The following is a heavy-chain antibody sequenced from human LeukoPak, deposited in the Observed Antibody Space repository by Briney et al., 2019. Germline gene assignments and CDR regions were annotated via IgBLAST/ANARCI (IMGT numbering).Heavy chain of an antibody. D-gene: IGHD5-18*01. J-gene: IGHJ4*02. V-gene: IGHV3-53*01. CDR2: INSGGIT. CDR1: GFTVSSNY. CDR3: ARLIYTYDSYFFDY. Sequence: GGSLRLSCAASGFTVSSNYMSWVRQAPGKGLEWVSVINSGGITSYADSVKGRFTVSRDNPKNTLYLQMNSLRADDTAVYYCARLIYTYDSYFFDYWGQGTLVTVSS.